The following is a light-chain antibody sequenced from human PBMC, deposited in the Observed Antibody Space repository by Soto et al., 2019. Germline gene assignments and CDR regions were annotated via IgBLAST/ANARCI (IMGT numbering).Light chain of an antibody. V-gene: IGLV2-14*01. J-gene: IGLJ1*01. CDR1: SSDLAIYNY. CDR3: SSYTDSSNYV. Sequence: QSVLTQPASVSGSPGQSITMSCTGTSSDLAIYNYVSWYQQQPGKAPKLMIYQVTNRPSGVSNRFSGSRSGNTASLTISGLQAEDEADYYCSSYTDSSNYVFGTGTQLTVL. CDR2: QVT.